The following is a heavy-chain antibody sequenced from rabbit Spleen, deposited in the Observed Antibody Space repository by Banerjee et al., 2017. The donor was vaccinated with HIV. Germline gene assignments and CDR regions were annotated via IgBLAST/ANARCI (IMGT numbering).Heavy chain of an antibody. CDR1: GFDFSSYG. CDR3: ARPYTYAYAAYAYAGDGIDL. Sequence: QEQLVESGGGLVQPGGSLKLSCKASGFDFSSYGVSWVRQAPGKGLEWIGAIYTGRGGTDYAKWVNGQFTISSDNAQYTVHLQMNSLTAADTATYFCARPYTYAYAAYAYAGDGIDLWGPGTLVTVS. CDR2: IYTGRGGT. V-gene: IGHV1S47*01. D-gene: IGHD6-1*01. J-gene: IGHJ6*01.